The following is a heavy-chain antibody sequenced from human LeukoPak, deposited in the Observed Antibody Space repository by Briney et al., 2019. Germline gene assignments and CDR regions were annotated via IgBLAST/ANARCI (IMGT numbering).Heavy chain of an antibody. J-gene: IGHJ4*02. CDR3: ARGGYCSSTSCYAGYYFDY. D-gene: IGHD2-2*01. CDR1: GGTFSSYA. Sequence: SVKVSCKASGGTFSSYAISWVRQAPGQGLEWMGRIIPILGIANYAQKFQGRVTITADKSTSTAYMELSSLRSEDTAVYYCARGGYCSSTSCYAGYYFDYWGQGTLVTVSS. V-gene: IGHV1-69*04. CDR2: IIPILGIA.